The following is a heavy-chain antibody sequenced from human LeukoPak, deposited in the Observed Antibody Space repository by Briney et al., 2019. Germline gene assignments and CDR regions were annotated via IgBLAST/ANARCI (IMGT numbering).Heavy chain of an antibody. CDR3: ARDRYYYDSSGYLNY. Sequence: GGSLRLSCVASGFTFSGYWMTWVRQAPGKGLEWVANIKQDGSEKYYVDSVKGRFTISRDNAKNTLYLQMNSLRAEDTAVYYCARDRYYYDSSGYLNYWGQGTLVTVSS. D-gene: IGHD3-22*01. CDR2: IKQDGSEK. J-gene: IGHJ4*02. CDR1: GFTFSGYW. V-gene: IGHV3-7*01.